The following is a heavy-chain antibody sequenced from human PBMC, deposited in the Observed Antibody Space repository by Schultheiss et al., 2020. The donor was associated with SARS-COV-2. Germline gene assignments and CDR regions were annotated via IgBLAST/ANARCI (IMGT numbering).Heavy chain of an antibody. Sequence: GGSLRLSCAGSGFPFRGDAMGWVRQAPGKGLEWVAVISYDGSNKYYADSVKGRFTISRDNSKNTLYLQMNSLRAEDTAVYYCARAVVRFLEWLLSPDYGMDVWGQGTTVTVSS. CDR3: ARAVVRFLEWLLSPDYGMDV. CDR1: GFPFRGDA. D-gene: IGHD3-3*01. V-gene: IGHV3-30*04. CDR2: ISYDGSNK. J-gene: IGHJ6*02.